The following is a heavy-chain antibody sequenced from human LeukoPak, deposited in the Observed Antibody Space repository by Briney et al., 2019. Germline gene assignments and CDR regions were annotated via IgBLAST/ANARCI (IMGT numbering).Heavy chain of an antibody. CDR1: GGSFSGYY. J-gene: IGHJ4*02. D-gene: IGHD3-10*01. Sequence: SETLSLTCAVYGGSFSGYYWSWIRQPPGKGLEGIGEINHSGSTNYNPSLKSRVTISVDTSKNQFSLKLSSVTAADTAVYYCASLGYYGSGSYYHWGQGTLVTVSS. V-gene: IGHV4-34*01. CDR2: INHSGST. CDR3: ASLGYYGSGSYYH.